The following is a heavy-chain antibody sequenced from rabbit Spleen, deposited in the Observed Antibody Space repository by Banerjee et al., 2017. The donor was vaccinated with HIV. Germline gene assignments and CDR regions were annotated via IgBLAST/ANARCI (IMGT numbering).Heavy chain of an antibody. CDR1: GFSFTSSDY. CDR2: IDAGSSGDT. Sequence: QSLEEAGGDLVKPGGTLTLTCTASGFSFTSSDYMRWVRQAPGKGLEWISCIDAGSSGDTYYASWAKGRFTISKTSSTTVTLQMTSLTAADTATYFCARESSSGWGVVSYYFNLWGQGTLVTVS. CDR3: ARESSSGWGVVSYYFNL. D-gene: IGHD4-1*01. J-gene: IGHJ4*01. V-gene: IGHV1S40*01.